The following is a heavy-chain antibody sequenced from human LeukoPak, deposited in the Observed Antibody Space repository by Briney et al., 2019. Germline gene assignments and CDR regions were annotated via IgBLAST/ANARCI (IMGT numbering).Heavy chain of an antibody. CDR1: GYTLTELS. CDR3: ATMEQHGSWFDP. V-gene: IGHV1-24*01. Sequence: ASVKVSCKVSGYTLTELSMHWARQAPGKGLEWMGGFDPEDGETIYAQKFQGRVTMTEDTSTDTAYMELSSLRSEDTAVYYCATMEQHGSWFDPWGQGTLVTVSS. CDR2: FDPEDGET. J-gene: IGHJ5*02. D-gene: IGHD6-13*01.